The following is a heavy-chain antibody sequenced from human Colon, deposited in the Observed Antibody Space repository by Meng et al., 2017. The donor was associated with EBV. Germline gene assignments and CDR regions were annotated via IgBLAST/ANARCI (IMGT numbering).Heavy chain of an antibody. Sequence: QVQQQGAGLGLVKPSQTLSLTCSVSAGSISSGGYYWSWIRQPPGKCLEWIGYIYYSGSTYYHPSLKSRVTISVDTSKNQFSLKLSSVTAADTAVYFCARDSPVSHFDYWGQGTLVTVSS. D-gene: IGHD3-22*01. V-gene: IGHV4-30-4*01. CDR2: IYYSGST. CDR1: AGSISSGGYY. J-gene: IGHJ4*02. CDR3: ARDSPVSHFDY.